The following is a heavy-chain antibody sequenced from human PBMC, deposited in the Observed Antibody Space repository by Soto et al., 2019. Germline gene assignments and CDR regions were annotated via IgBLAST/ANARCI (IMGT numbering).Heavy chain of an antibody. J-gene: IGHJ6*03. Sequence: GGSLRLSCAASGFTFSSYWMHWVRQAPGKGLVWVSRINSDGSSTSYADSVKGRFTISRDNAKNTLYLQMNSLRAEDTAVYYCARGAYYYGSGVPYYYYYYMDVWGKGTTVTVSS. CDR3: ARGAYYYGSGVPYYYYYYMDV. CDR1: GFTFSSYW. V-gene: IGHV3-74*01. D-gene: IGHD3-10*01. CDR2: INSDGSST.